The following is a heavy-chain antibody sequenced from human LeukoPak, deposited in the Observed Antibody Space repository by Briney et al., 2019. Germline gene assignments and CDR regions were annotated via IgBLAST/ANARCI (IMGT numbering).Heavy chain of an antibody. CDR2: IWYDGSNK. CDR3: ARGPRDSSGYYLAY. Sequence: PGGSLRLSCAASGFTFSSYGMHWVRQAPGKGLEWVAVIWYDGSNKYYADSVKGRFTISRDNSKNSLYLQMNSLRAEDTAVYYCARGPRDSSGYYLAYWGQGTLVSVSS. D-gene: IGHD3-22*01. V-gene: IGHV3-33*01. J-gene: IGHJ4*02. CDR1: GFTFSSYG.